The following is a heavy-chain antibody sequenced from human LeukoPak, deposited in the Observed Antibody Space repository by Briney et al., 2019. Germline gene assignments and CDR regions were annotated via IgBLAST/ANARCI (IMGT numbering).Heavy chain of an antibody. CDR2: INTNTGNP. V-gene: IGHV7-4-1*02. Sequence: ASVKVSCKASGYTFTTYAMNWVRQAPGQGLEWMGWINTNTGNPTYAQGFTGRFVFSLDTSVSTAYLQISSLKAEDTAVYYCARSTQSPQIFGVFIMGWFDPWGQGTLVTVSS. J-gene: IGHJ5*02. CDR3: ARSTQSPQIFGVFIMGWFDP. D-gene: IGHD3-3*01. CDR1: GYTFTTYA.